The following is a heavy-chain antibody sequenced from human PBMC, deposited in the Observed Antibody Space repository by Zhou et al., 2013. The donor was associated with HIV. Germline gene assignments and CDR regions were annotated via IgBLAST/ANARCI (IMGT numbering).Heavy chain of an antibody. CDR3: ARVGVVVTNTFLARRDYFDY. J-gene: IGHJ4*02. D-gene: IGHD2-21*02. CDR1: GYTFTSYG. CDR2: ISAYNGNT. V-gene: IGHV1-18*01. Sequence: QVQLVQSGAEVKKPGASVKVSCKASGYTFTSYGISWVRQAPGQGLEWMGWISAYNGNTNYAQKLQGRVTMTTDTSTSTAYMELRSLRSDDTAVYYCARVGVVVTNTFLARRDYFDYWGQGTLVTVSS.